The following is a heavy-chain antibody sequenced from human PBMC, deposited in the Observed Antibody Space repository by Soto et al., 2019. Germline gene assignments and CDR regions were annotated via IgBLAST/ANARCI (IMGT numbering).Heavy chain of an antibody. V-gene: IGHV3-23*01. CDR1: GCSFSSFG. Sequence: VVSMRVSCAASGCSFSSFGINCIRKATGKGLERVSIISGSADSTFYADSVKGRFTISRDNSKSTLYLQINSLRAEDTAVYYCAKTRGAMIYAISVYGMDVWGQGTTVTVSS. D-gene: IGHD2-8*01. J-gene: IGHJ6*02. CDR2: ISGSADST. CDR3: AKTRGAMIYAISVYGMDV.